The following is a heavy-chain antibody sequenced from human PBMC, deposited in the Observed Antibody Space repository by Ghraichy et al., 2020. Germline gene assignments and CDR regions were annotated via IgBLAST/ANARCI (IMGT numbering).Heavy chain of an antibody. J-gene: IGHJ4*02. CDR3: AREEQGIAVAGTFGY. V-gene: IGHV1-18*01. Sequence: ASVKVSCKASGYTFTSYGISWVRQAPGQGLEWMGWISAYNGNTNYAQKLQGRVTMTTDTSTSTAYMELRSLRSDDTALYYCAREEQGIAVAGTFGYWGQGTLVTVSS. CDR1: GYTFTSYG. CDR2: ISAYNGNT. D-gene: IGHD6-19*01.